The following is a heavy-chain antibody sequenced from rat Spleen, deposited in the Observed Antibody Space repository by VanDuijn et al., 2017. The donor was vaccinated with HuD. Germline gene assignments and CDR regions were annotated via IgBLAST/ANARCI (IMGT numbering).Heavy chain of an antibody. D-gene: IGHD4-4*01. CDR1: GFNFNDYW. V-gene: IGHV4-2*01. CDR3: VREDAGVNY. J-gene: IGHJ2*01. Sequence: EVKLVESGGGLVQPGRSLKLSCAASGFNFNDYWMGWVRQAPGKGLEWIGEINKDSRTIKYSPSLKDKFIISRDNAQNTLYLQMNKLGSEDTATYYCVREDAGVNYWGQGVMVTVSS. CDR2: INKDSRTI.